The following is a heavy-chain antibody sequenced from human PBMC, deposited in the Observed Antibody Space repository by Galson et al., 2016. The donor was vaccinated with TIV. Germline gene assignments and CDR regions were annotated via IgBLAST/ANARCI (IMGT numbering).Heavy chain of an antibody. V-gene: IGHV1-18*01. J-gene: IGHJ6*02. CDR3: ARSLVQGVVSQYHGMDV. CDR1: GYTFRTYG. Sequence: SVKVSCKASGYTFRTYGISWVRKAPGQGLEWMGWISAHTGNTNYAQKVQGRLTMTTDSSTSTAYMELRSLKSDDTAVYYCARSLVQGVVSQYHGMDVWGQGTTVTVSS. CDR2: ISAHTGNT. D-gene: IGHD3-10*01.